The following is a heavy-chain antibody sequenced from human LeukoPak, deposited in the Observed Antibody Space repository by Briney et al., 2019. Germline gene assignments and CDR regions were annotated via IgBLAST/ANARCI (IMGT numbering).Heavy chain of an antibody. D-gene: IGHD3-10*01. Sequence: PGGSLRLSCAASGFTFSSYAMSWVRQAPGQGLEWVSAISGSGGSTNYADSVKGRFTISTDNSKNTLYLQMNSLRAEDTAVYYCSKLVGFGENGDAFDIWGQGTMVTVSS. CDR2: ISGSGGST. V-gene: IGHV3-23*01. CDR3: SKLVGFGENGDAFDI. J-gene: IGHJ3*02. CDR1: GFTFSSYA.